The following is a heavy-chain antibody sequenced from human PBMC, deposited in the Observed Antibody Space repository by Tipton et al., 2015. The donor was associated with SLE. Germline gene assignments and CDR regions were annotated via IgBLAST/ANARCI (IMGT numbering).Heavy chain of an antibody. D-gene: IGHD3-10*01. CDR3: ARGSGSPYMDV. CDR2: VNHSGSA. Sequence: TLSLTCAVNGGSLNDYFWTWVRLPPGKGLEWIGEVNHSGSANYSPSLKSRVSLSVDTSKSQFSLTVTSVTAADTAVYFCARGSGSPYMDVWDKGKAVTVSS. CDR1: GGSLNDYF. J-gene: IGHJ6*03. V-gene: IGHV4-34*01.